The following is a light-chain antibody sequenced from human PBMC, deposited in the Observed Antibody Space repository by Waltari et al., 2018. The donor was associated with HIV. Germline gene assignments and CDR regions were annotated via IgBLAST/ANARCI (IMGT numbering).Light chain of an antibody. CDR2: LGS. CDR1: QSLLHSNGYNY. V-gene: IGKV2-28*01. Sequence: DIVMTQSPLSLPVTPGEPASISCRSSQSLLHSNGYNYLDWYLQKPGQSPQLLMYLGSSRASGIPDRFSGSGSGTDFTLKISRVEAEDVAIYYCMQALEIPPTFGGGTKVEIK. CDR3: MQALEIPPT. J-gene: IGKJ4*01.